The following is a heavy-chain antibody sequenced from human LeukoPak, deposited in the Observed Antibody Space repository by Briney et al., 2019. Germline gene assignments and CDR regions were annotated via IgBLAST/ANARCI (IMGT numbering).Heavy chain of an antibody. J-gene: IGHJ4*02. D-gene: IGHD4-17*01. CDR3: AREDYGDYDYFDY. V-gene: IGHV1-2*02. CDR2: INPNSGGT. Sequence: GASVKVSCKASGYTFTCYYMHWVRQAPGQGLEWMGWINPNSGGTNYARKFQGRVTMTRDTSISTAYMELSRLRSDDTAVYYCAREDYGDYDYFDYWGQGTLVTVSS. CDR1: GYTFTCYY.